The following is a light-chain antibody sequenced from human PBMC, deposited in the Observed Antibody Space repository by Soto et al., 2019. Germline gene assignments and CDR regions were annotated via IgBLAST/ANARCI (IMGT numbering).Light chain of an antibody. CDR1: QSVRSTS. J-gene: IGKJ1*01. Sequence: DIVLTQSPGTLSLSPGERATLSCRASQSVRSTSLAWYQQKPGQAPRLLMYGASSRATGIPDRFSGSGSGTDFTLTISRLEPEDFAVYYCQQYGSAGTFGQGTKV. CDR2: GAS. V-gene: IGKV3-20*01. CDR3: QQYGSAGT.